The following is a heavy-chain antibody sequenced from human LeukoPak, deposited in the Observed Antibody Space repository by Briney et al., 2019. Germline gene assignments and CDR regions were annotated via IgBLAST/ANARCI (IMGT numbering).Heavy chain of an antibody. D-gene: IGHD3-9*01. CDR3: ASHRFENYYGLDV. CDR1: GGSISSGGYY. CDR2: IYFSGST. Sequence: SETLSLTCTVSGGSISSGGYYWSWIRQHPGKGPEWMGYIYFSGSTYYNPSLKSRVTISVDTSKNQFSLKLSSVTAADTAVYYCASHRFENYYGLDVWGQGTTVTVSS. V-gene: IGHV4-31*03. J-gene: IGHJ6*02.